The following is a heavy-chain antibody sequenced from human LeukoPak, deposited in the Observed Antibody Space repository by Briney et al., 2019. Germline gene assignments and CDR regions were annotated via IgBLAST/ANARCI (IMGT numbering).Heavy chain of an antibody. Sequence: PSETLSLTCTVSGGSINDYYWTWSRQTPGKRLEWLGYIHSNGNTSYSPSLKRRVIMSVDTSKNHCSLRLSSVTTADTAVYYCARGVPYFDPSGDIYIDVFDIWGQGTMVTVSS. CDR3: ARGVPYFDPSGDIYIDVFDI. D-gene: IGHD2-15*01. CDR2: IHSNGNT. CDR1: GGSINDYY. V-gene: IGHV4-59*01. J-gene: IGHJ3*02.